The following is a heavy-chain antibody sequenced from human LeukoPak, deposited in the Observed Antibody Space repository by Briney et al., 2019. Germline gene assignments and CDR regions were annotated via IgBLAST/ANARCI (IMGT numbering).Heavy chain of an antibody. D-gene: IGHD3-22*01. CDR1: GGTFSSYA. CDR2: IIPIFGIA. J-gene: IGHJ4*02. Sequence: SVKVSCKASGGTFSSYAISWGRQAPGQGLEWMGRIIPIFGIANYAQKFQGGVTITADKSTSTAYMELSSLRSEDTAVYYCARDGLFRGYDSSGYYSSYWGQGTLVTVSS. V-gene: IGHV1-69*04. CDR3: ARDGLFRGYDSSGYYSSY.